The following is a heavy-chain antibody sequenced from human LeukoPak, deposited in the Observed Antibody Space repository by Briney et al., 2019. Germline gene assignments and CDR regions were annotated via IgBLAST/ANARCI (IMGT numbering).Heavy chain of an antibody. D-gene: IGHD3-22*01. V-gene: IGHV1-2*06. CDR1: GYTFTGYY. CDR2: INPNSGGT. Sequence: GASVKVSCKASGYTFTGYYMHWVRQAPGQGLEWMGRINPNSGGTNYAQKFQGRVTMTRDTSISTAYMELSRLRSDDTAVYYCARDRGYYGSPGLVGYYFDYWGQGTLVIVSS. J-gene: IGHJ4*02. CDR3: ARDRGYYGSPGLVGYYFDY.